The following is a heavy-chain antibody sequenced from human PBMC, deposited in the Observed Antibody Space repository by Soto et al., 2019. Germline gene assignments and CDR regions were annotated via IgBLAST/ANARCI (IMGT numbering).Heavy chain of an antibody. CDR3: ARHNGGYCSGGSCYSEYYFDY. CDR2: IDPSDSYT. J-gene: IGHJ4*02. CDR1: GYSFTSYW. Sequence: GESLKISCKGSGYSFTSYWISWVRQMPGKGLEWMGRIDPSDSYTNYSPSFQGHVTISADKSISTAYLQWSSLKASDTAMYYCARHNGGYCSGGSCYSEYYFDYWGQGTLVTVSS. V-gene: IGHV5-10-1*01. D-gene: IGHD2-15*01.